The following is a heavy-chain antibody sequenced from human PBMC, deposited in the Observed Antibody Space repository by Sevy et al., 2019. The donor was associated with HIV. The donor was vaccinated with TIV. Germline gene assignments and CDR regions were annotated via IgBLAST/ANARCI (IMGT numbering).Heavy chain of an antibody. CDR2: IQFDGSSQ. J-gene: IGHJ4*02. CDR3: AKNTAAVGDGGLDY. V-gene: IGHV3-30*02. D-gene: IGHD2-21*02. Sequence: GGSLRLSCAASGFTFSYSGMHWVRQAPGKGLEWVAFIQFDGSSQYYADSVKGRFTILRDNSKKTLYLQMNSLTTDDSAVYYCAKNTAAVGDGGLDYWGQGALVTVSS. CDR1: GFTFSYSG.